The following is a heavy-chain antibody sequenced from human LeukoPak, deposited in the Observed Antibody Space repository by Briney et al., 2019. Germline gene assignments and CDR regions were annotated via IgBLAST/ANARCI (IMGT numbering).Heavy chain of an antibody. CDR2: IYSGGST. D-gene: IGHD2-15*01. V-gene: IGHV3-66*01. CDR1: GFTVSSKY. Sequence: GGSLRLSCAASGFTVSSKYMSCVRQAPGKGLEWVSLIYSGGSTSYADSVKGRFTISRDNSKNTVYLQMNSLRAEDTAVYYCATGSYCSGGSCYSDWGQGTLVTVSS. CDR3: ATGSYCSGGSCYSD. J-gene: IGHJ4*02.